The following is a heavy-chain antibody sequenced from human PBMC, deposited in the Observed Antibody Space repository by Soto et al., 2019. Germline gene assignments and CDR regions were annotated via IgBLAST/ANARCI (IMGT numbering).Heavy chain of an antibody. J-gene: IGHJ4*02. Sequence: QVQLVQSGAEVKKPGASVKVSCKAYGYTFTSYGISWVRQAPGQGLEWMGWISAYNGNTNYAQKLKGRVTMTTDTSTSTAYMERRSRRSDNTALYYCAREWAAAGAFDYWGQGNLVTVSS. CDR3: AREWAAAGAFDY. CDR1: GYTFTSYG. D-gene: IGHD6-13*01. V-gene: IGHV1-18*01. CDR2: ISAYNGNT.